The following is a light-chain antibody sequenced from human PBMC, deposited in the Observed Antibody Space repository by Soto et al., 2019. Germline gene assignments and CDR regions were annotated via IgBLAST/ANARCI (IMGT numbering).Light chain of an antibody. Sequence: QSALTQPASMSGSPGQSITISCTGTSTDVGGYNYVSWYQQHPGKAPKLMIFEVSNRPSGVSNRFSGSKSGNTSSLTSSGLQAEDEDYYYCCSYTSTNSRVFGGGTQLTVL. J-gene: IGLJ7*01. CDR2: EVS. CDR3: CSYTSTNSRV. V-gene: IGLV2-14*01. CDR1: STDVGGYNY.